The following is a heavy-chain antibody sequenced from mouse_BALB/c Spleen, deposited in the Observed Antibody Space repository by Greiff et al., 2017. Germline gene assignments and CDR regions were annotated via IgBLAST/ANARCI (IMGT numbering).Heavy chain of an antibody. CDR1: GFTFSSYA. CDR3: ARKATGYFDY. D-gene: IGHD3-2*02. Sequence: EVKLVESGGGLVKPGGSLKLSCAASGFTFSSYAMSWVRQTPEKRLEWVATISSGGSYTYYPDSVKGRFTISRDNARNILYLQMSSLRSEDTAMYYCARKATGYFDYWGQGTTLTVSS. CDR2: ISSGGSYT. J-gene: IGHJ2*01. V-gene: IGHV5-9*02.